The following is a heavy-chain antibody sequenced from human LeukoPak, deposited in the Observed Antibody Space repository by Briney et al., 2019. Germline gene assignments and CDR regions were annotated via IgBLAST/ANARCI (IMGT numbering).Heavy chain of an antibody. CDR2: IIPIFGTA. CDR1: GGTFSSYA. D-gene: IGHD2-15*01. Sequence: GASVNVSCKASGGTFSSYAISWVRQAPGQGLEWMGGIIPIFGTANYAQKFQGRVTITADESTSTAYMELSSLRSEDTAVYYCARGGYCSGGSCYQFHPWGQGTLVTVSS. V-gene: IGHV1-69*01. J-gene: IGHJ5*02. CDR3: ARGGYCSGGSCYQFHP.